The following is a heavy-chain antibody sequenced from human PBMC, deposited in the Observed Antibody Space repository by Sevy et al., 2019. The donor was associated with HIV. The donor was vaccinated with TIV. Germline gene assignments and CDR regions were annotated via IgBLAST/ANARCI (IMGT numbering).Heavy chain of an antibody. Sequence: GGSLRLSCAASGFTFSSYAMSWVRQAPGKGLEWVSSISGSGGSTYYADSVKGRFNISRDNSKNTLYLQMNSLRAEYTAVYYCAKALYYDSSGYYYEPSAFDIWGQGTMVTVSS. CDR2: ISGSGGST. D-gene: IGHD3-22*01. J-gene: IGHJ3*02. CDR3: AKALYYDSSGYYYEPSAFDI. V-gene: IGHV3-23*01. CDR1: GFTFSSYA.